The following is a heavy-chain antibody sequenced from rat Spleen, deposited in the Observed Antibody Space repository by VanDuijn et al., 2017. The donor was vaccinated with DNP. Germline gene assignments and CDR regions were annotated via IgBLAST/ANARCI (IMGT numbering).Heavy chain of an antibody. J-gene: IGHJ4*01. Sequence: EVQLVESGGGLVQPGRSLKLSCAASGFTFSNYDLAWVRQAPGKGLEWIGEIDKDSSIINYTPSLKDKFTISRDNAQNTLYLQMSKLGSEDTAIYYCAGIQFGVRGYAMDAWGQGTSVTVSS. D-gene: IGHD4-3*01. V-gene: IGHV4-2*01. CDR3: AGIQFGVRGYAMDA. CDR1: GFTFSNYD. CDR2: IDKDSSII.